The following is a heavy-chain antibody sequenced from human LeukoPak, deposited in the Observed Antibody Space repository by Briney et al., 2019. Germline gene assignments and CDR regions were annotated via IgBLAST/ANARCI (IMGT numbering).Heavy chain of an antibody. V-gene: IGHV3-23*01. D-gene: IGHD2-15*01. CDR3: AKPRIVVVVAEGLSY. J-gene: IGHJ4*02. Sequence: PGGSLRLSCAASGFTFSSYAMSWVRQAPGKGLEWVSAISGSGGSTYYADSVKGRFTISRDNSKNTLYLQMNSLRAEDTAVYYCAKPRIVVVVAEGLSYWGQGTLVTVSS. CDR2: ISGSGGST. CDR1: GFTFSSYA.